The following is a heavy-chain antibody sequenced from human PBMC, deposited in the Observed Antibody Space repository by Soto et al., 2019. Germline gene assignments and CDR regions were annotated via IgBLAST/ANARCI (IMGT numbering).Heavy chain of an antibody. V-gene: IGHV3-23*01. CDR3: ASTDSSSWQNDAFDI. Sequence: EVQLLESGGGLVQPGGSLRLSCAASGFTFSSYAMSWVRQAPGKGLEWVSAISGSGGSTYYADSVKGRFTTSRDNSKNTLYLQMNSLRAEDTAVYYCASTDSSSWQNDAFDIWGQGTMVTVSS. CDR2: ISGSGGST. CDR1: GFTFSSYA. J-gene: IGHJ3*02. D-gene: IGHD6-13*01.